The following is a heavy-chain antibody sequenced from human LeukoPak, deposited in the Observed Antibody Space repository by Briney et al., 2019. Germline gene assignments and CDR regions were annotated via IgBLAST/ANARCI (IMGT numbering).Heavy chain of an antibody. D-gene: IGHD4-11*01. V-gene: IGHV4-59*08. J-gene: IGHJ4*02. CDR1: GGSISSYC. CDR2: IYYSGNT. Sequence: PSETLSLTCTVSGGSISSYCWSWIRQPPGKGLAWIGYIYYSGNTDYNPSLKSRVTISVDTSRNQFSLKLSSVTAADTAVYYCARLSHSNYGYFEYWGQGTLVTVSS. CDR3: ARLSHSNYGYFEY.